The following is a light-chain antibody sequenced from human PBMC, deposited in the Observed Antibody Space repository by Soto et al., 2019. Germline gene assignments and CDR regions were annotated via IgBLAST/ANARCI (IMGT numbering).Light chain of an antibody. Sequence: EVVMTQSPATLSVSPGERATLSCRASQRISSNLAWYQQRRGQAPRLLIYGASNRATGIPARFSGSGSGTEFTLTISSLQSEDSAVYYCQQHNQWPITFGQGTRLEIK. CDR1: QRISSN. V-gene: IGKV3D-15*01. CDR3: QQHNQWPIT. J-gene: IGKJ5*01. CDR2: GAS.